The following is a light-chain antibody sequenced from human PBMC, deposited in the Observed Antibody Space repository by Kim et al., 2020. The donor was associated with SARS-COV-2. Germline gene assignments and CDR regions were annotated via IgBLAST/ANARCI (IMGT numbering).Light chain of an antibody. CDR1: RSNIGINY. J-gene: IGLJ3*02. CDR2: RNS. V-gene: IGLV1-47*01. CDR3: AAWDDSLSESL. Sequence: GQRVTISCSGSRSNIGINYVYWYQQLPGPAPKLLIYRNSQRPSGVPDRFSGSKSGTSASLAISGLRSEDEADYSCAAWDDSLSESLFGGGTQLTVL.